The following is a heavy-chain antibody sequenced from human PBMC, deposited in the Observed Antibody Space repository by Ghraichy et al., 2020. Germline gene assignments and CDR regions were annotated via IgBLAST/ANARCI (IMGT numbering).Heavy chain of an antibody. V-gene: IGHV3-30*09. J-gene: IGHJ6*02. Sequence: GGSLRLSCAASGFTFSLYSMHWVRQAPGKGPEWVAVISHDGNAKYYGDSVKGRFAISRDNAKNTVYLQMSSLRGEDTAVYYCARDIKSSSWSYYYYAMDVWGHGTTVTVSS. CDR1: GFTFSLYS. CDR3: ARDIKSSSWSYYYYAMDV. CDR2: ISHDGNAK. D-gene: IGHD6-13*01.